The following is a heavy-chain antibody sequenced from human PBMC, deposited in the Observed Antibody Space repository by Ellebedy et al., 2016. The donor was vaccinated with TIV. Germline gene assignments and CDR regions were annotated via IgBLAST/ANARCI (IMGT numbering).Heavy chain of an antibody. CDR2: INIASSSL. D-gene: IGHD2-15*01. J-gene: IGHJ4*02. CDR1: EFIFSNYN. V-gene: IGHV3-48*04. Sequence: PGGSLRLSCAGSEFIFSNYNMDWVRQAPGKGLEWVAYINIASSSLYYADPVRGRFTISRDNAENSLYLQMDSLRAEDTGVYYCVRDGAHSGNFASWGQGSLVTVSS. CDR3: VRDGAHSGNFAS.